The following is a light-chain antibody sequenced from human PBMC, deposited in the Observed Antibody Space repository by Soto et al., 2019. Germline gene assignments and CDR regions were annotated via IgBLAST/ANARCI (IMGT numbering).Light chain of an antibody. CDR1: SSDVGGYKY. CDR2: EVS. J-gene: IGLJ2*01. V-gene: IGLV2-14*01. Sequence: QSALTQPASVSGSPGQSITISCTGTSSDVGGYKYVSWYQQHPGKVPKLMIYEVSNRPSGVSNRFSGSKSGDTASLTISGIQPEDEADYYCSSYTSSSTVVFGGGTKLTVL. CDR3: SSYTSSSTVV.